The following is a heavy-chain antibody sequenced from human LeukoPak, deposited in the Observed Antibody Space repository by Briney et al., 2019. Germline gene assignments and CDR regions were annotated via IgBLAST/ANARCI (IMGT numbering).Heavy chain of an antibody. Sequence: PGRSLKLSCAASGFTFNSYATHWVRQAPGKGLEWVSVIFGNGVKTYYADSLKGRFTISRDNSKSTLYLQMNSLRADDTAVYYCARVGDWSNYFGMDAWGQGTTVSVSS. CDR1: GFTFNSYA. CDR2: IFGNGVKT. V-gene: IGHV3-30*07. D-gene: IGHD3-16*01. CDR3: ARVGDWSNYFGMDA. J-gene: IGHJ6*02.